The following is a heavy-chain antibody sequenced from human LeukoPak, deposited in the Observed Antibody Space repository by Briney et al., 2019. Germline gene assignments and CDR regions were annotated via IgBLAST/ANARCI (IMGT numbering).Heavy chain of an antibody. Sequence: PGGSLRLSCAASGFTFSSYAMHWVRPAPGKGLEYISAISSNGGSTYYANSVKDRFTISRDDSKNTLYLQMGSLRAEDMAVYYSARAYYYDRSGYYRGYYFDYWGQGTLVTVSS. CDR2: ISSNGGST. CDR3: ARAYYYDRSGYYRGYYFDY. J-gene: IGHJ4*02. V-gene: IGHV3-64*01. D-gene: IGHD3-22*01. CDR1: GFTFSSYA.